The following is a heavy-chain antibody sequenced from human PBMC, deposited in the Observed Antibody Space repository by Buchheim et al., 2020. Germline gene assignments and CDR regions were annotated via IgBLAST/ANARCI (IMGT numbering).Heavy chain of an antibody. CDR3: ARDTGAAAADF. CDR2: LSHTCSRI. V-gene: IGHV3-48*03. J-gene: IGHJ4*02. Sequence: EQLVESGVCLVQPGGSLRLCCVASGFTFSSHEWNWVRQAPGKGVEWCACLSHTCSRILSGDSVRGRFTISRDKAKNALFLKMSSLRADDTAVYYCARDTGAAAADFWGQGTL. D-gene: IGHD6-13*01. CDR1: GFTFSSHE.